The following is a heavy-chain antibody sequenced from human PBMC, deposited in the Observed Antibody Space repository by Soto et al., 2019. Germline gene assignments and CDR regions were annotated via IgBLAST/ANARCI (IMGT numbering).Heavy chain of an antibody. J-gene: IGHJ6*03. Sequence: QVQMQESGPGLVKPSETLSLTCTVSGDSVSNQYWSWIRRPPGRGLEWTGYIYRSGSTKYNPSLKRRLTISVDTSKNQFSLKLSSVTAADTAVYYCARTLDYGHMDVWGKGTTVTVSS. V-gene: IGHV4-4*09. CDR1: GDSVSNQY. D-gene: IGHD3-16*01. CDR2: IYRSGST. CDR3: ARTLDYGHMDV.